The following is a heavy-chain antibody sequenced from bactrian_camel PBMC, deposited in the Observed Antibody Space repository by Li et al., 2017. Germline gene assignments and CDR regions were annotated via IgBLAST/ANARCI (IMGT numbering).Heavy chain of an antibody. V-gene: IGHV3S10*01. J-gene: IGHJ6*01. D-gene: IGHD3*01. CDR3: AADRTRGGGVCSRDFGI. Sequence: LVESGGGSVQAGGSLRLSCAASGYTYSSYYMGWFRQAPGKEREGVAAIDSDGSTYYLDSVKGRFTISRDNAKNTVYLQLNSLKTEDTAMCYCAADRTRGGGVCSRDFGIWGQGTQVTVS. CDR2: IDSDGST. CDR1: GYTYSSYY.